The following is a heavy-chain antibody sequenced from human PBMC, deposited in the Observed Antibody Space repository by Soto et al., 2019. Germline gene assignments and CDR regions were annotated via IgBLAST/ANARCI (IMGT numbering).Heavy chain of an antibody. D-gene: IGHD5-12*01. J-gene: IGHJ4*02. CDR1: GYTFTTYD. V-gene: IGHV1-8*01. CDR2: MNPKTGKA. CDR3: VRGPYSGFAY. Sequence: QVQLVQSGAEVKEPGASVKVSCQAYGYTFTTYDINWVRQATGQGLEWMGWMNPKTGKAGYAQKFQGRVTMTRNTSTSIAYLEVSSLRSEDTAVFFCVRGPYSGFAYWGQGTLVTVSS.